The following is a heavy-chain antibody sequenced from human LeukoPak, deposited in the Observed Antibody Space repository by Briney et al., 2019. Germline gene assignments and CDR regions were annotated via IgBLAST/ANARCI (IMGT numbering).Heavy chain of an antibody. D-gene: IGHD5-12*01. Sequence: PGGSLRLSCVASGFTFSNYGMHWVRQAPGKGLEWLSYIPYDGSKEYYADSVKGRFTIFRDNSKNTLFLQMNRLRPEDTAVYYCARDLRPGYSGYEWEFDYWGQGTLVTVSS. V-gene: IGHV3-30*02. CDR2: IPYDGSKE. J-gene: IGHJ4*02. CDR1: GFTFSNYG. CDR3: ARDLRPGYSGYEWEFDY.